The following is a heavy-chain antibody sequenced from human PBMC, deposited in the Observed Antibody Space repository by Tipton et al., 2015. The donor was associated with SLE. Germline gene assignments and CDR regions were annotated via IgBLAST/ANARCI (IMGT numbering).Heavy chain of an antibody. V-gene: IGHV3-30-3*01. CDR1: GFTFSSYA. CDR2: ISYDGSNK. D-gene: IGHD3-22*01. CDR3: ARDSDYYDSSGPHYYYYYMDV. J-gene: IGHJ6*03. Sequence: SLRLSCAASGFTFSSYAMHWVRQAPGKGLEWVAVISYDGSNKYYADSVKGRFTISRDNSKNTLYLQMNSLRAEDTAVYYCARDSDYYDSSGPHYYYYYMDVWGKGTTVTVSS.